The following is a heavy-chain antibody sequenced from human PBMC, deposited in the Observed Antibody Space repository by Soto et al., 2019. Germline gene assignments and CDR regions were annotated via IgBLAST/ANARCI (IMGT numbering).Heavy chain of an antibody. D-gene: IGHD2-8*01. CDR2: INGRGDTT. CDR3: PKAWVSNVVPGRGQNYMHV. CDR1: FFTFNNYA. V-gene: IGHV3-23*01. J-gene: IGHJ6*03. Sequence: VPLLESGGGLVQPGGALRLSCAASFFTFNNYAMTWVRQAPGKGLEWVSAINGRGDTTYYADSVKGRFTISRDNSKHTLFMQLDSLRAEDSAIYYCPKAWVSNVVPGRGQNYMHVRAKKTAVTVSS.